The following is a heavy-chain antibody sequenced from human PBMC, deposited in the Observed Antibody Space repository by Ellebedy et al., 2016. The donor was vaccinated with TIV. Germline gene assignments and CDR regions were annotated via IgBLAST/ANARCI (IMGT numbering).Heavy chain of an antibody. J-gene: IGHJ4*02. Sequence: GESLKISXAASGFTFSSYAMSWVRQAPGKGLEWVSTISDSGDSTYYADSVKGRFTISRDNSQNTLYLQMNSLRAEDTAVYYCASDPVAGSANWGQGILVTVSS. D-gene: IGHD6-19*01. V-gene: IGHV3-23*01. CDR1: GFTFSSYA. CDR3: ASDPVAGSAN. CDR2: ISDSGDST.